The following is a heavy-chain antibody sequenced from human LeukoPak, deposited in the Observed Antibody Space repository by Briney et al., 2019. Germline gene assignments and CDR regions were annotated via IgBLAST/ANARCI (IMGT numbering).Heavy chain of an antibody. CDR3: ARDQYDTWSRRGNFDS. V-gene: IGHV3-7*03. Sequence: GGSLRLSCEGSAFIFSGHWMNWVRQTPGKGLEWVASIKEDGSERQYVDSVKGRFSISRDNTKGSLFLQLNSLRAEDTAVYYCARDQYDTWSRRGNFDSWGQGTLVIVSS. D-gene: IGHD3-3*01. J-gene: IGHJ4*02. CDR1: AFIFSGHW. CDR2: IKEDGSER.